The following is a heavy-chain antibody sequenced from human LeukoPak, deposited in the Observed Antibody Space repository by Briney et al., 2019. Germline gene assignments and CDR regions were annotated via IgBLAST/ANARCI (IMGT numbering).Heavy chain of an antibody. CDR2: INNSEGT. CDR1: GGSFSSNY. Sequence: ETLSITCAAYGGSFSSNYWSWFRHPPGKGLEWRGAINNSEGTNNNQSLYRRVTISVDTSKNQFSLKLSSVTGADTAVYYCARGPRNYYGSGSYYNVGWFDPWGQGTLVTVSS. V-gene: IGHV4-34*01. CDR3: ARGPRNYYGSGSYYNVGWFDP. D-gene: IGHD3-10*01. J-gene: IGHJ5*02.